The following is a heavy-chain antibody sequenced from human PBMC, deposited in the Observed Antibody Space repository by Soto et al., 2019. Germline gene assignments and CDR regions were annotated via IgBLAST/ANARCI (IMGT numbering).Heavy chain of an antibody. CDR2: LSGSDGST. CDR1: GFTFSTYA. D-gene: IGHD6-19*01. Sequence: RRLSCAASGFTFSTYAMAWVRQAPGKGLEWVSGLSGSDGSTYYADSVKGRFTIFRDNSKNTLYLQMNSLRADDTAVYYCAKDHNSAWPYYFDYWGQGTLVTVSS. CDR3: AKDHNSAWPYYFDY. J-gene: IGHJ4*02. V-gene: IGHV3-23*01.